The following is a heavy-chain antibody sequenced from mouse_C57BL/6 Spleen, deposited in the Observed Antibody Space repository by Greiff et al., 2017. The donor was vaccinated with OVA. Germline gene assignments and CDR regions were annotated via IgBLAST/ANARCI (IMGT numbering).Heavy chain of an antibody. Sequence: QVQLQQPGAELVRPGSSVKLSCKASGYTFTSYWMHWVKQRPIQGLEWIGNIDPSDSETHYNQKFKDKATLTVDKSSSTAYMQLSSLTSEDSAVYYCARFITTVVAEGYFDVWGTGTTVTVSS. V-gene: IGHV1-52*01. CDR2: IDPSDSET. D-gene: IGHD1-1*01. J-gene: IGHJ1*03. CDR1: GYTFTSYW. CDR3: ARFITTVVAEGYFDV.